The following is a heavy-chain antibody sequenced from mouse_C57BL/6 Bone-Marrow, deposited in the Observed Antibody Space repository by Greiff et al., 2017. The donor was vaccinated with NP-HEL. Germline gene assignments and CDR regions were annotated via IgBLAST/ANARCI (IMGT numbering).Heavy chain of an antibody. CDR1: GYTFTDYY. CDR3: ARRGKTVRFAY. J-gene: IGHJ3*01. V-gene: IGHV1-76*01. D-gene: IGHD1-1*01. Sequence: QVQLQQSGAELVRPGASVKLSCKASGYTFTDYYINWVKQRPGQGLEWIARIYPGSGNTYYNEKFKGKATLTAEKSSSTAYMQLSSLTSEDSAVYFCARRGKTVRFAYWGQGTLVTVSA. CDR2: IYPGSGNT.